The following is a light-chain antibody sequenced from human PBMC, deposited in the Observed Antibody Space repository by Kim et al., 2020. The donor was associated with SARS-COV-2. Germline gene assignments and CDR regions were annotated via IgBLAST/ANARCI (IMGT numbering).Light chain of an antibody. CDR3: TAWDDSLNGPG. CDR2: TNN. CDR1: SSNIGTYS. Sequence: GQTVTISCSGCSSNIGTYSVNWYQQLPGTAPKLLIHTNNHRPSGVPERFSGSKSDTSASLAISGLQSDDEADYFCTAWDDSLNGPGFGGGTQLTVL. V-gene: IGLV1-44*01. J-gene: IGLJ3*02.